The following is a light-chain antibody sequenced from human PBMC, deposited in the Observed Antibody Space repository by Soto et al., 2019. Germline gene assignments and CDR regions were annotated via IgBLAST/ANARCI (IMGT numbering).Light chain of an antibody. J-gene: IGKJ3*01. V-gene: IGKV3-11*01. Sequence: EIVLTQSPATLSLSPGERATLSCRASQSVSSYLAWYQQKPGQAPRLLIYDASNRATGIPARFSGSGSGTDFTRTISSLEPEDFAVYYCQQPSGFTFGPGTKVDIK. CDR3: QQPSGFT. CDR1: QSVSSY. CDR2: DAS.